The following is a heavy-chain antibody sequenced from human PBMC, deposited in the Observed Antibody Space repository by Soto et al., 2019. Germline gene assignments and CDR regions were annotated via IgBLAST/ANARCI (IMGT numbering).Heavy chain of an antibody. CDR3: AKYQPMTQPRPYFDY. D-gene: IGHD3-22*01. Sequence: GGSLRLSCSASGFTFSNYDMVWVRQAPGKGLEYISAITSHGHITYYADSVKGRLTVSRDNSKNTLYLQMNSLRAEDTAIYYCAKYQPMTQPRPYFDYWGQGTLVTVSS. V-gene: IGHV3-64*04. CDR2: ITSHGHIT. CDR1: GFTFSNYD. J-gene: IGHJ4*02.